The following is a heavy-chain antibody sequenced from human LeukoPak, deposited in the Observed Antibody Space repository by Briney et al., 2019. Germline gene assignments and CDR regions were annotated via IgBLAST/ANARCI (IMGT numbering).Heavy chain of an antibody. J-gene: IGHJ4*02. CDR2: IYYSGST. D-gene: IGHD2-15*01. Sequence: PSETLSLTCTVSGGSISSYYWSWIRQPPGKGLEWIGYIYYSGSTNYNPSLKSRVTISVDTSKNQFSLKLSSVTAADTAVYYCARGGSGGWHKVVVDYWGQGTLVTVSS. V-gene: IGHV4-59*01. CDR3: ARGGSGGWHKVVVDY. CDR1: GGSISSYY.